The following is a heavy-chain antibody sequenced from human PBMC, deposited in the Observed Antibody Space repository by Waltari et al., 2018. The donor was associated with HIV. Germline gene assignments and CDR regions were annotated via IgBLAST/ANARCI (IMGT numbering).Heavy chain of an antibody. CDR3: ARVLEQLGSYYYYYYGMDV. Sequence: EVPLVESGGCLVKPGGSLRISFAASGFSFSGFRMNRVRQAPGKGLEWVSYISSSSSYRSDADSVMGRFTIARDNAKNALYVQMNSLRAEDTAVYYCARVLEQLGSYYYYYYGMDVWGEGTTVTVSS. CDR1: GFSFSGFR. V-gene: IGHV3-21*05. D-gene: IGHD6-13*01. J-gene: IGHJ6*04. CDR2: ISSSSSYR.